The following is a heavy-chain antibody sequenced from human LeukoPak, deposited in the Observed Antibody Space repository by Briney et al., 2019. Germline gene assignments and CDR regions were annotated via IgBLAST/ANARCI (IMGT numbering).Heavy chain of an antibody. Sequence: GGSLRLSCAASGFTFSSYAMHWVRQAPGKGLEWVAVISYDGSNKYYADSVKGRFTISRDNSKNTLYLQMNSLRAEDTAVYYCARDASIGYSYGFYWGQGTLVTDSS. CDR3: ARDASIGYSYGFY. CDR2: ISYDGSNK. V-gene: IGHV3-30*04. D-gene: IGHD5-18*01. J-gene: IGHJ4*02. CDR1: GFTFSSYA.